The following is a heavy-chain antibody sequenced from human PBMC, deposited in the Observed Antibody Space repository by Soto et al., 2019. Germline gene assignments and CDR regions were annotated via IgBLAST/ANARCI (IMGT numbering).Heavy chain of an antibody. CDR2: ISGSGGST. D-gene: IGHD2-2*01. V-gene: IGHV3-23*01. CDR1: GFTFSSYA. Sequence: EVQLLESGGGLVQPGGSLRLSCAASGFTFSSYAMSWVRQAPGKGLEWVSAISGSGGSTYYADSVKGRFTISRDNSKNTLYLQMHSLRAEDTAVYYCEKGGVVPAAMFDYWGQGTLVTFSS. CDR3: EKGGVVPAAMFDY. J-gene: IGHJ4*02.